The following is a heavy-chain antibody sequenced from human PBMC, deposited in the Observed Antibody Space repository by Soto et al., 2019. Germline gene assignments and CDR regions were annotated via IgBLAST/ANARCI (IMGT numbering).Heavy chain of an antibody. V-gene: IGHV1-2*02. CDR2: INPNSGGT. CDR3: ARDPVAGIIGNWFDP. Sequence: ASVKVSCKASGYTFTGYYMHWVRQAPGQGLEWMGWINPNSGGTNYAQKFQGRVTMTRDTSISTAYMELSRLRSDDTAVYYCARDPVAGIIGNWFDPWGQGTLVTVSS. J-gene: IGHJ5*02. D-gene: IGHD6-19*01. CDR1: GYTFTGYY.